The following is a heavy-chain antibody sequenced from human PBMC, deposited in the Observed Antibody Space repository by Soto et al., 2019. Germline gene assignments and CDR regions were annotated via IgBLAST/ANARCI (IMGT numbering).Heavy chain of an antibody. CDR1: GFTFSSYS. Sequence: GGSLRLSCAASGFTFSSYSMNWVRQAPGEGLEWVSYISSSSSTIYYADSVKGRFTISRDNAKDSLYLQMNSLRAEDTAVYYCARVPAAGAFDIWGQGTMVTVSS. CDR3: ARVPAAGAFDI. V-gene: IGHV3-48*01. J-gene: IGHJ3*02. CDR2: ISSSSSTI.